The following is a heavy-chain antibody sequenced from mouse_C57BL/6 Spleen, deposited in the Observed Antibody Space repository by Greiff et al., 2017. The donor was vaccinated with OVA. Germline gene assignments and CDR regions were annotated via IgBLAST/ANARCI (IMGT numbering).Heavy chain of an antibody. J-gene: IGHJ4*01. CDR1: GYTFTSYW. CDR3: ARLTELGRGAMDY. D-gene: IGHD4-1*01. CDR2: IYPGSGST. Sequence: VQLQQSGAELVKPGASVKMSCKASGYTFTSYWITWVKQRPGQGLEWIGDIYPGSGSTNYNEKFKSKATLTVDTSSSTAYMQLSSLTSEDSAVYYCARLTELGRGAMDYWGQGTSVTVSS. V-gene: IGHV1-55*01.